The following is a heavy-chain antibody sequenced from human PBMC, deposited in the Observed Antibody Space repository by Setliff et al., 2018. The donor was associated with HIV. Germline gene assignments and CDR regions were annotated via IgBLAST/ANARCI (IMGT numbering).Heavy chain of an antibody. V-gene: IGHV4-4*07. J-gene: IGHJ6*03. CDR2: LYVSGDT. CDR1: DDPISSYY. Sequence: SETLSLTCYVTDDPISSYYWSWVRQPAGKGLEWIGRLYVSGDTNYNPSLKSQVTMSLDTPKKHFSLKLKSVTAADTAVYYCALTGHRLLRGYMDVWGKGTTVTV. CDR3: ALTGHRLLRGYMDV. D-gene: IGHD2-15*01.